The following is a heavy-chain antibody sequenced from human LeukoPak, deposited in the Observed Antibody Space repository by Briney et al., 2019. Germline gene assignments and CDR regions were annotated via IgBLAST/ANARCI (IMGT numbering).Heavy chain of an antibody. Sequence: SETLSLTCTVSGGSISSSSYYWGWIRQPPGKGLEWIGSIYYSGSTYYNPSLKSRVTISVDTSKNQFSLKLSSVTAADTAVYYCARSKLERPGHGGSADYWGQEPWSPSPQ. J-gene: IGHJ4*01. CDR1: GGSISSSSYY. CDR3: ARSKLERPGHGGSADY. D-gene: IGHD1-1*01. CDR2: IYYSGST. V-gene: IGHV4-39*01.